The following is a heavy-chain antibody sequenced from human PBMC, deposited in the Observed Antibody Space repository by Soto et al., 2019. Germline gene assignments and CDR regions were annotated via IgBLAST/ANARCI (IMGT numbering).Heavy chain of an antibody. Sequence: QVQLVQSGAEVKKPGASVKFSCKASGYTFTNYAIHWVRQAPGQRLEWMGWINVGNGNTKYSQKFQGRVTITRDTSASTTYMDLSSLRAEDTAVYYCASGPMSGNYFLSYFDYWGQGTLVTVSS. CDR2: INVGNGNT. CDR1: GYTFTNYA. D-gene: IGHD1-26*01. J-gene: IGHJ4*02. V-gene: IGHV1-3*01. CDR3: ASGPMSGNYFLSYFDY.